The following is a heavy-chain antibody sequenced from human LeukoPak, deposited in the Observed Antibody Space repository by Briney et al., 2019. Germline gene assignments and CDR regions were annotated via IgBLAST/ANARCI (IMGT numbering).Heavy chain of an antibody. CDR1: GFTFSSYW. CDR3: ASLRRLGY. Sequence: PGGSLRLSCAASGFTFSSYWMSWVRQAPGKGLEWVANIKQDGSEKQYVDSVKGRFAISRDNAENSLYLQMNSLKAEDTAVYYCASLRRLGYWGQGTLVTVSS. CDR2: IKQDGSEK. J-gene: IGHJ4*02. V-gene: IGHV3-7*02. D-gene: IGHD6-19*01.